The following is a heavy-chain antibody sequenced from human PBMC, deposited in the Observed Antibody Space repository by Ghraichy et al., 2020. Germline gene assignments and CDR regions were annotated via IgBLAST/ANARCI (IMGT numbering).Heavy chain of an antibody. J-gene: IGHJ4*02. Sequence: GGSLRLSCAASGFTFTSFWMTWVRHAPGKGLEWVANIKQDGSEKYYVDSVKGRFTISRDNAKNSLYLQMNSLRVEDTAVYYCARGWPGSYYFDCWGQGTLVTVSS. CDR2: IKQDGSEK. V-gene: IGHV3-7*03. CDR3: ARGWPGSYYFDC. D-gene: IGHD3-10*01. CDR1: GFTFTSFW.